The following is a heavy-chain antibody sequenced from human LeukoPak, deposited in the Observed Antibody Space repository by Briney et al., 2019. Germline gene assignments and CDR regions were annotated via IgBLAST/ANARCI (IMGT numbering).Heavy chain of an antibody. CDR3: ARDPSSWYFDL. CDR1: GDSITSNY. Sequence: SETLSLTRTVSGDSITSNYWSWIRQPAGKGLEWIGRIYTRGNTNYNPSLKSRATMSVDTSKNQFSLRLTSVTAADTALYYCARDPSSWYFDLWGRGTLVTVSS. J-gene: IGHJ2*01. CDR2: IYTRGNT. V-gene: IGHV4-4*07.